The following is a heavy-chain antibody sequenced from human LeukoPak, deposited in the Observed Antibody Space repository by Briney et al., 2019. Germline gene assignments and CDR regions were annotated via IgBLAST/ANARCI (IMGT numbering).Heavy chain of an antibody. CDR3: ARDCSGGSCYSAFDY. J-gene: IGHJ4*02. D-gene: IGHD2-15*01. V-gene: IGHV3-21*01. CDR2: ISSSSSYI. Sequence: PGGSLRLSCAASGFTFDDYAMHWVRQAPGKGLEWVSSISSSSSYIYYADSVKGRFTISRDNAKNSLYLQMNSLRAEDTAVYYCARDCSGGSCYSAFDYWGQGTLVTVSS. CDR1: GFTFDDYA.